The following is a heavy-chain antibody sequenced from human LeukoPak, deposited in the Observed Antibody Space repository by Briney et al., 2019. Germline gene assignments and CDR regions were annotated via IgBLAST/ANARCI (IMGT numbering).Heavy chain of an antibody. CDR1: GYTFTDYY. CDR3: ATDRRDGYTDPFDY. CDR2: VDPEDGET. V-gene: IGHV1-69-2*01. Sequence: ASVKVSCKVSGYTFTDYYMHWVQQAPGKGLEWMGLVDPEDGETIYAEKFQGRVTITADTSTDTAYMGLSSLRSEDTAVYYCATDRRDGYTDPFDYWGQGTLVTVSS. J-gene: IGHJ4*02. D-gene: IGHD5-24*01.